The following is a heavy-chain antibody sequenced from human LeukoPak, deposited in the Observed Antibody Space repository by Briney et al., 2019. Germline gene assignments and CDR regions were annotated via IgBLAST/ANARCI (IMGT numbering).Heavy chain of an antibody. CDR1: GFTFSSYG. CDR2: ISYDGSNK. Sequence: GGSLRLSCAASGFTFSSYGMHWVRQAPGKGLEWVAVISYDGSNKYYADSVKGRFTISRDNSKNTLYLQMNSLRAEDTDVYYCAKDGPYATVTRGGYFDYWGQGTLVTVSS. D-gene: IGHD4-17*01. J-gene: IGHJ4*02. V-gene: IGHV3-30*18. CDR3: AKDGPYATVTRGGYFDY.